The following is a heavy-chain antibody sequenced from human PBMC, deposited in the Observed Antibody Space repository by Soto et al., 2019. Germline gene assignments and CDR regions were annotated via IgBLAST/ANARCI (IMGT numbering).Heavy chain of an antibody. CDR1: GYTFTGYY. V-gene: IGHV1-2*02. CDR2: INPNSGGT. CDR3: ARDLMGDRGRGDAFDI. D-gene: IGHD3-10*01. J-gene: IGHJ3*02. Sequence: GASVKVSCKASGYTFTGYYMHWVRQAPGQGLEWMGWINPNSGGTNYAQKFQGRVTMTRDTSISTAYMELSRLRSDDTAVYYCARDLMGDRGRGDAFDIWGQGTMVIVSS.